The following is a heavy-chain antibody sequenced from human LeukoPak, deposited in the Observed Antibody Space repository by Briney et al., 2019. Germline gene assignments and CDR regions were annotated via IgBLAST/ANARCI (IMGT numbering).Heavy chain of an antibody. V-gene: IGHV4-34*01. D-gene: IGHD5-12*01. J-gene: IGHJ4*02. CDR2: INHSRST. Sequence: SETLSLTCAVYGGSFSGYYWSWIRQPPGKGLEWIGEINHSRSTNYNPSLKSRLTISVDTSKNQFSLKLSSVTAADTAVYYCARGLIVATIQVHFFDYWGQGTLVTVSS. CDR3: ARGLIVATIQVHFFDY. CDR1: GGSFSGYY.